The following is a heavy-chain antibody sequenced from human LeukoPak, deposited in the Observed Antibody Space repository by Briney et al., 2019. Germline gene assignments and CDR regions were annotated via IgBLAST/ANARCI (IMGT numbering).Heavy chain of an antibody. D-gene: IGHD1-26*01. CDR3: ARDYSGSRDAFDI. V-gene: IGHV3-23*01. CDR1: GFTFSSYA. Sequence: GGSLRLSCAASGFTFSSYAMSWVRQAPGKGLEWASAISGSGGSTYYADSVKGRFTISRDNSKNTLYLQMNSLRADDTAVYYCARDYSGSRDAFDIWGQGTVVTVSS. J-gene: IGHJ3*02. CDR2: ISGSGGST.